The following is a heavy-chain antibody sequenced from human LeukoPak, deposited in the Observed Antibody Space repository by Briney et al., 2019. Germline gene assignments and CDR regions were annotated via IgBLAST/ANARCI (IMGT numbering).Heavy chain of an antibody. CDR3: AGGYDSSGYYAFDI. V-gene: IGHV4-4*07. CDR2: IYTSGST. D-gene: IGHD3-22*01. J-gene: IGHJ3*02. CDR1: GGSISSYY. Sequence: SETLSLTCTVSGGSISSYYWSWIRQPAGKGLEWIGRIYTSGSTNYNPSLKSLVTMSVDTSKNQFSLKLSSVTAADTAVYYCAGGYDSSGYYAFDIWGQGTMVTVSS.